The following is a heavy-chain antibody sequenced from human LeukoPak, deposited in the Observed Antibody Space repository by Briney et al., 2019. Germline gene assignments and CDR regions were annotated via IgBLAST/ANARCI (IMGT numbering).Heavy chain of an antibody. CDR3: AELGITMIGGV. V-gene: IGHV3-48*03. J-gene: IGHJ6*04. CDR1: GFTFSSYE. CDR2: ISSSGSTI. Sequence: GGSLRLSCAASGFTFSSYEMNWVRQAPGKGLEWVSYISSSGSTIYYADSVKGRFTFSRDNAKNSLYLQINSLRAEDTAVYYCAELGITMIGGVWGKGTTVTISS. D-gene: IGHD3-10*02.